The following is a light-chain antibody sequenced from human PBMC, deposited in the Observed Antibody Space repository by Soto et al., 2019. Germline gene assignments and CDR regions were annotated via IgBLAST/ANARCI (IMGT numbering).Light chain of an antibody. CDR2: GAS. V-gene: IGKV3-20*01. CDR1: QSVSSSY. J-gene: IGKJ3*01. CDR3: QQYGNSPSFT. Sequence: EIVLTQSPGTLSLSPGERATLSCRASQSVSSSYLAWYQQKPGQAPRLLIYGASSRATGIPDRFSGSGSGTDFTLTISRLEPEDFAVYYCQQYGNSPSFTFGPGTTVEIK.